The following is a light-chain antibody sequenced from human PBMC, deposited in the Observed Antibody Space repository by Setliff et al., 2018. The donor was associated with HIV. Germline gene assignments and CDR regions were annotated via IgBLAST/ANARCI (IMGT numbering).Light chain of an antibody. Sequence: SYELTQPPSMSVAPGKTARITCGGNNIGSKSVHWYQQKPGQAPVLVVYGDSDRPSGIPERFSGSNSGNTATLTISRVEAGDEADYYCQVWDSSSDLSYVFGTGTKVTVL. J-gene: IGLJ1*01. CDR3: QVWDSSSDLSYV. CDR1: NIGSKS. V-gene: IGLV3-21*03. CDR2: GDS.